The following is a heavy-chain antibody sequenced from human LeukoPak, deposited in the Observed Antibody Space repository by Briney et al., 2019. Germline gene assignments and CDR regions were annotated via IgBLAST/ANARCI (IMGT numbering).Heavy chain of an antibody. Sequence: GGSLRLSCAASGFTFSSYWMHWVRQAPGKGLVWVSRINSDGSSTSYADSVKGRFTISRDNAKNTLFLQMNSLRAEDTAVYYCASSFWSDYNDYWGQGTLVTVSS. J-gene: IGHJ4*02. V-gene: IGHV3-74*01. D-gene: IGHD3-3*01. CDR1: GFTFSSYW. CDR3: ASSFWSDYNDY. CDR2: INSDGSST.